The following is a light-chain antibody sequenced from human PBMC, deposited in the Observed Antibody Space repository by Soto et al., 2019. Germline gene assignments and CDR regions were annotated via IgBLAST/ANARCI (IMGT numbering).Light chain of an antibody. J-gene: IGKJ1*01. Sequence: DIQMTQSPSTLSASVGDIVTITCRASQSISSWLAWYQQKPGKAPKLLIYDASSLESGVPSRFSGRGSGTEFTRTISCLQHDDFATYDCQQYNSYSGTFSQGTQVEI. CDR2: DAS. V-gene: IGKV1-5*01. CDR3: QQYNSYSGT. CDR1: QSISSW.